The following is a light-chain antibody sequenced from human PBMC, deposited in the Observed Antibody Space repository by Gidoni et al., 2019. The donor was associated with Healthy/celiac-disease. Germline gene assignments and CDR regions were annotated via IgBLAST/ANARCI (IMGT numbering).Light chain of an antibody. V-gene: IGKV4-1*01. J-gene: IGKJ2*01. CDR2: WAS. CDR3: QQYYSTPRT. CDR1: QSVLYSSNNKNY. Sequence: DIVMTQAPDSLAGCLGERATINCKSSQSVLYSSNNKNYLAWYQQKPGQPPKLLIYWASTRDSGVPDRFSGSGSGTDFTLTISSLQAEDVAVYYCQQYYSTPRTFGQGTKLEIK.